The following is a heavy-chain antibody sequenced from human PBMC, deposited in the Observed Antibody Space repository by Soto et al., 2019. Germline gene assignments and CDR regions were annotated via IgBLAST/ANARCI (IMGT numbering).Heavy chain of an antibody. CDR2: IFSNDEK. CDR3: ARISRGAYDFDY. D-gene: IGHD3-16*01. CDR1: GFSLSNINVG. V-gene: IGHV2-26*01. J-gene: IGHJ4*02. Sequence: QVTLKESGPVLVKPTETLTLTCTVSGFSLSNINVGVSWIRQPPGKALEWLAHIFSNDEKSYNTYLKSRLTISRDTSKSQVVLTMTNMDPVDTATYFCARISRGAYDFDYWGQGTLVTVSS.